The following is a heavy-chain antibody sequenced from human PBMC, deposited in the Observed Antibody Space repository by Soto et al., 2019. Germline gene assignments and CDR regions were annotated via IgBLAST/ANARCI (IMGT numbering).Heavy chain of an antibody. Sequence: QLQLQESGSGLVKPSQTLSLTCAVSGGSISSGGYSWSWIRQPPGKALEWIGYIYHSGSTYYNPSLKSRVTISVDRSKNQFSLKLSSVTAADSAVYYCARQRSLQDDVVDIWGPGKMVTVSS. J-gene: IGHJ3*02. CDR1: GGSISSGGYS. CDR2: IYHSGST. D-gene: IGHD4-4*01. V-gene: IGHV4-30-2*01. CDR3: ARQRSLQDDVVDI.